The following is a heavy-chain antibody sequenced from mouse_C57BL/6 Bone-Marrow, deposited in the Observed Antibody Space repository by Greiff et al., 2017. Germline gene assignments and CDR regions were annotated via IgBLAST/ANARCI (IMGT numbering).Heavy chain of an antibody. D-gene: IGHD1-1*01. J-gene: IGHJ3*01. CDR1: GYTFTSYW. Sequence: QVQLQQPGAELVKPGASVKVSCKASGYTFTSYWMHWVKQRPGQGLEWIGRIHPSDSDTNYNQKFKGKATLTVDKSSSTAYMQLSSLTSEDSAVYYCAIGITTVGGVAYWGQGTLVTVSA. V-gene: IGHV1-74*01. CDR3: AIGITTVGGVAY. CDR2: IHPSDSDT.